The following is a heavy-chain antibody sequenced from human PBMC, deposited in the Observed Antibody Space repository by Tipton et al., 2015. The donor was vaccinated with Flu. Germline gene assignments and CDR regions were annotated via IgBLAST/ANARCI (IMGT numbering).Heavy chain of an antibody. J-gene: IGHJ6*02. D-gene: IGHD2-2*02. CDR3: SGGIGRTSCYTCYYYAMDV. V-gene: IGHV1-69*01. Sequence: QMQLVQSGAEVKKPGSSVKVSCKASGGSLSSYTVSWVRQAPGQGLEWMGGIIPVLDAANYAPKFQDRITITADEFTSTAYMELSSLRSEDTAVYYCSGGIGRTSCYTCYYYAMDVWGQGTTVTVSS. CDR2: IIPVLDAA. CDR1: GGSLSSYT.